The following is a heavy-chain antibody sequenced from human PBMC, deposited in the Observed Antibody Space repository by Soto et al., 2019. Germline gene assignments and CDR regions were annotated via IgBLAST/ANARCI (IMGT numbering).Heavy chain of an antibody. Sequence: PGGSLRLSCAASGFTFSNAWMSWVRQAPGKGLEWVGRIKSKTDVGTTDYAAPVKGRFTISRDDSKNTLYLQMNSLKTEDTAVYYCTTPNECSGGSCYYYYYYGTEVWGQGTTVIVSS. CDR1: GFTFSNAW. CDR2: IKSKTDVGTT. J-gene: IGHJ6*02. D-gene: IGHD2-15*01. CDR3: TTPNECSGGSCYYYYYYGTEV. V-gene: IGHV3-15*01.